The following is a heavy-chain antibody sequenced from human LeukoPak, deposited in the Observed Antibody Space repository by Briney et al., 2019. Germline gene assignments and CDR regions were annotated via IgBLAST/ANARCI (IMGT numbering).Heavy chain of an antibody. J-gene: IGHJ4*02. CDR1: GASISSCY. CDR2: LYNSGSP. D-gene: IGHD3-16*01. V-gene: IGHV4-59*01. Sequence: SETLSLTCTVSGASISSCYWTWIRQPPGKGQEWIGHLYNSGSPNYNPSLKSRVTISLDTSKNKFSLKLSSVTAADTAVYHCARGWGYFDYWGQGTLVTVSS. CDR3: ARGWGYFDY.